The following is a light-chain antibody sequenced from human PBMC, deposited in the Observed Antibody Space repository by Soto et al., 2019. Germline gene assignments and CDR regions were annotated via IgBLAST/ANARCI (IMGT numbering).Light chain of an antibody. CDR3: QQRTDWPL. CDR2: DAF. J-gene: IGKJ3*01. V-gene: IGKV3-11*01. Sequence: EIVLTQSPATLSLSPGDRASLSCRASQSVGNYLAWYQHRPGQAPRLLIYDAFNRAAGIPARFSGSGSGTDFTLTINSLAPEEFQVYYCQQRTDWPLFGPGTKVDFK. CDR1: QSVGNY.